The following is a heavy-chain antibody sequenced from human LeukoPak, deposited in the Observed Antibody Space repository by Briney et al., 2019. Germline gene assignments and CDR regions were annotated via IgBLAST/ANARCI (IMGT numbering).Heavy chain of an antibody. D-gene: IGHD3-10*01. CDR3: ARDSYGSGSYNY. CDR1: GYSISSGYY. Sequence: SETLSLTCTVSGYSISSGYYWGWIRQPPGKGLEWIGSIYHSGSTYYKSSLKSRVTISVDTSKNQFSLKLSSVTAADTAVYYCARDSYGSGSYNYWGQGTLVTVSS. V-gene: IGHV4-38-2*02. CDR2: IYHSGST. J-gene: IGHJ4*02.